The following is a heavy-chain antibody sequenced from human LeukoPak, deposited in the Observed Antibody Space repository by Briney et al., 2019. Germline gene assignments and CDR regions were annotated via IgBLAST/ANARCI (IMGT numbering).Heavy chain of an antibody. Sequence: SETLSLTCTVSGGSINSGGYYWSWIHQHPGKGLEWIGYIYYSGSTYYNPSLKSRVTISVDTSKKQFSLKLSSVTAADTAVYYCARGDRLGRDYWGQGTLVTVSS. D-gene: IGHD3-9*01. V-gene: IGHV4-31*03. J-gene: IGHJ4*02. CDR2: IYYSGST. CDR1: GGSINSGGYY. CDR3: ARGDRLGRDY.